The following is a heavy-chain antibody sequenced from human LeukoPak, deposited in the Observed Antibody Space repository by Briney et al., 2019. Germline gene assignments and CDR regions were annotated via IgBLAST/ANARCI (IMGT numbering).Heavy chain of an antibody. CDR2: ISSSGSNI. CDR1: GFTFSSYE. CDR3: GRDPYCSIGSCYSDY. D-gene: IGHD2-15*01. J-gene: IGHJ4*02. Sequence: GGSLGPSCAASGFTFSSYEMNWVRQAPGKGLEWVSYISSSGSNIHYAESVKGRFTISRDNAKNSVYLQMNSLRAEDTAVYYCGRDPYCSIGSCYSDYWGQGTLVTVSS. V-gene: IGHV3-48*03.